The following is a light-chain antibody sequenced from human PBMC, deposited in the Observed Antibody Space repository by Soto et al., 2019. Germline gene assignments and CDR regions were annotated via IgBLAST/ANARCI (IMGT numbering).Light chain of an antibody. V-gene: IGKV1-39*01. CDR3: QQYHEYW. CDR1: QSIVTY. J-gene: IGKJ1*01. CDR2: AAS. Sequence: DIQMTQSPSSLSASVGDRVTITCRASQSIVTYLNWYLQKPGKAPKLLIYAASNLQSGVPSRFSGSGSGTDFTLTISSLQPDDFATYYCQQYHEYWFGQGTKVDI.